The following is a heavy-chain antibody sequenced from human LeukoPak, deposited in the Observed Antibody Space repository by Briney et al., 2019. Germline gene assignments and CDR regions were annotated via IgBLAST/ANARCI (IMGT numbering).Heavy chain of an antibody. V-gene: IGHV3-30*03. J-gene: IGHJ4*02. Sequence: GGSLRLSCAASGFTFSSYGMHWVRQAPGKGLEWVAVISYDGSNKYYADSVKGRFTISRDNSKNTLYLQMNSLRAEDTAVYYCAGSYVSRSFDYWGQGTLVTVSS. CDR3: AGSYVSRSFDY. D-gene: IGHD3-16*01. CDR2: ISYDGSNK. CDR1: GFTFSSYG.